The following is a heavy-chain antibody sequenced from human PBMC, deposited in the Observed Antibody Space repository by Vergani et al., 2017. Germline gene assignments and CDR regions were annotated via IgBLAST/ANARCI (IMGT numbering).Heavy chain of an antibody. CDR3: ARVAVAGTLSEDYFDY. D-gene: IGHD6-19*01. J-gene: IGHJ4*02. CDR2: IIPIFGTA. CDR1: GGTFSSYA. V-gene: IGHV1-69*12. Sequence: QVQLVQSGAEVKKPGSSVKVSCKASGGTFSSYAISWVRQAPGQGLEWMVGIIPIFGTANYAQKFQGRVTITADESTSTAYMELSSLRSEDTAVYYCARVAVAGTLSEDYFDYWGQGTLVTVSS.